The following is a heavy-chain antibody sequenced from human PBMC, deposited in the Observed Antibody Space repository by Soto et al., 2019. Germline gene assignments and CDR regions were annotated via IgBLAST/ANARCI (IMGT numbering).Heavy chain of an antibody. CDR3: ARGLKMLRVFGLKTYYYYYMDV. CDR2: MNPNSGDT. J-gene: IGHJ6*03. Sequence: QVHLVQSGAEVKKPGASVKVSCKASGYTFTSYDINWVRQVAGQGLEWMGWMNPNSGDTAYAQEFQARVTMSRNTSISIAYMELSSLRPADTAVYYCARGLKMLRVFGLKTYYYYYMDVWGKGTTVTLSS. CDR1: GYTFTSYD. V-gene: IGHV1-8*01. D-gene: IGHD3-10*01.